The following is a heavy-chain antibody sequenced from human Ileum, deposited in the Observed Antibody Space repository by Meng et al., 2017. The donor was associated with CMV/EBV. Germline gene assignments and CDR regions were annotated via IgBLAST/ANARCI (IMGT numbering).Heavy chain of an antibody. CDR2: ITSNSAYL. CDR1: GFTFSDYN. J-gene: IGHJ6*02. V-gene: IGHV3-21*01. D-gene: IGHD3-10*01. Sequence: GGSLRLSCAASGFTFSDYNMNWVRQAPGKGLEWVSSITSNSAYLYYADSLEGRFAISRDNAKNTLFLIMGNLRAEDTAVYYCARVFRYYDSGSYHHSMDVWGQGTMVTVSS. CDR3: ARVFRYYDSGSYHHSMDV.